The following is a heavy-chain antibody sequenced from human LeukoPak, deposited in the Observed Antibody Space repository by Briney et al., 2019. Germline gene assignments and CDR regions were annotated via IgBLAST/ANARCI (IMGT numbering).Heavy chain of an antibody. CDR3: AKALTSGWYLDAFNI. CDR2: ISYDGSNK. J-gene: IGHJ3*02. Sequence: PGGSPRLSCAASGFTFSSYAMHWVRQAPGKGLEWVAVISYDGSNKSYADSVKGRFTISRDNSKNTLFLEMNSLRAEDTAVYYCAKALTSGWYLDAFNIWGQGTMVTVSS. V-gene: IGHV3-30-3*01. D-gene: IGHD6-19*01. CDR1: GFTFSSYA.